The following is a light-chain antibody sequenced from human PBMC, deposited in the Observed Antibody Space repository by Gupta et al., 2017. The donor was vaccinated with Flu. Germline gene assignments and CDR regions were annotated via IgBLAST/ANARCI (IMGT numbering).Light chain of an antibody. CDR3: RQYYDSPVT. Sequence: DIVLTQSPDSLAVSLGERATINCRSSQNLLSSSNNRNYLAWHQQKPGQPPKLLISWASTREFGVPDRFSGSGSGTDFTLTISSLQAEDVAVYYCRQYYDSPVTFGGGTKVEIK. CDR2: WAS. J-gene: IGKJ4*01. CDR1: QNLLSSSNNRNY. V-gene: IGKV4-1*01.